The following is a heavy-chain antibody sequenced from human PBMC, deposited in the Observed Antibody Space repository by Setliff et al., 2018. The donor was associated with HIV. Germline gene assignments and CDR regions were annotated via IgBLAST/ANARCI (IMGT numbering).Heavy chain of an antibody. CDR1: GGSFSGYY. D-gene: IGHD3-16*02. J-gene: IGHJ4*02. CDR2: INHSGST. V-gene: IGHV4-34*01. Sequence: SETLSLTCAVYGGSFSGYYWSWIRQPPGKGLEWIGEINHSGSTNYNPSLKSRVTISVDTSKNQFSLKLSSVTAADTAVYYCARGHGYYDYVWGSYRSYYFDYWGQGTLVTV. CDR3: ARGHGYYDYVWGSYRSYYFDY.